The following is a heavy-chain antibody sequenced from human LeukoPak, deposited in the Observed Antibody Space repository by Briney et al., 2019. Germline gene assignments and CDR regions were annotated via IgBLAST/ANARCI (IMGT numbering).Heavy chain of an antibody. D-gene: IGHD2-15*01. V-gene: IGHV4-59*12. J-gene: IGHJ5*02. Sequence: SETLSLTCTVSGGSISSYYWSWIRQPPGKGLEWIGSIYYSGNTYYNPSLKSRVTILVDTSKNQFSLKLSSMTAADTAVYYCATLYRGYCSGGSCYPWGQGTLVTVSS. CDR1: GGSISSYY. CDR3: ATLYRGYCSGGSCYP. CDR2: IYYSGNT.